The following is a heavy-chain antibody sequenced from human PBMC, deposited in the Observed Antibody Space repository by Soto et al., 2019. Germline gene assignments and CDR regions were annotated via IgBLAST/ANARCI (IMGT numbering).Heavy chain of an antibody. J-gene: IGHJ4*02. Sequence: SETLSLTCAVYDEPFRNYYWTWIRQPPGKGLEWIGEVHHDGRTNYDPSLESRVTISVDTSKNQFSLKVSSVTAADTAVYYCARSLFYDYAGGLPFHWGQGTQVTVSS. D-gene: IGHD3-16*01. CDR3: ARSLFYDYAGGLPFH. CDR2: VHHDGRT. CDR1: DEPFRNYY. V-gene: IGHV4-34*01.